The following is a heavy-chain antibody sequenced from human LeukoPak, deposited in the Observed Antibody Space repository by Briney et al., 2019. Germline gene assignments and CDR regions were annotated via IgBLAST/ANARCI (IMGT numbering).Heavy chain of an antibody. D-gene: IGHD6-19*01. CDR2: IRYDGSNK. CDR3: AKDRFQWLVPPAPDY. J-gene: IGHJ4*02. CDR1: GFTFCSYG. Sequence: GGSLRLSCAASGFTFCSYGMHWVRQAPGKGLEWVAFIRYDGSNKYYADSVKGRFTISRDNSKNTLYLQMNSLRAEDTAVYYCAKDRFQWLVPPAPDYWGQGTLVTVSS. V-gene: IGHV3-30*02.